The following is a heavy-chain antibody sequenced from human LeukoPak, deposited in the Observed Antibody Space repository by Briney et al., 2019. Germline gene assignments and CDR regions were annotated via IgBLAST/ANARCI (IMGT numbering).Heavy chain of an antibody. D-gene: IGHD5-18*01. Sequence: ASVKVSCKASGYAFTGYYMHWVRQAPGQGLEWMGWINPNSGGTNYAQKFQGRVTMTRDTSISTAYMELSRLRSDDTAVYYCARGGLNTAMVTFDYWGQGTLVTVSS. J-gene: IGHJ4*02. CDR2: INPNSGGT. CDR1: GYAFTGYY. V-gene: IGHV1-2*02. CDR3: ARGGLNTAMVTFDY.